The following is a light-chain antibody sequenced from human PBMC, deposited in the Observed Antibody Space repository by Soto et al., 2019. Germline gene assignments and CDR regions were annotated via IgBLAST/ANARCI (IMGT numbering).Light chain of an antibody. CDR3: QSYDSRLSGSV. CDR1: SNDIGNYNY. J-gene: IGLJ1*01. V-gene: IGLV2-14*01. Sequence: QSVLTQPASVSGSPGQSITISCTGTSNDIGNYNYVSWYQQHPGKAPKVMIYEVSNRPSGISNRFSGSKSGNTASLTISGLQAEDEADYYCQSYDSRLSGSVFGTGTKVTVL. CDR2: EVS.